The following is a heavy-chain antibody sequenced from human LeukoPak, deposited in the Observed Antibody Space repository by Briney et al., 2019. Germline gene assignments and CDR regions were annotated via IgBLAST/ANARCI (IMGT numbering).Heavy chain of an antibody. J-gene: IGHJ4*02. CDR2: INHSGST. Sequence: PSETLSLTCAVYGGSFSGYYWSWIRQPPGKGLEWIGEINHSGSTNYNPSLKSRVTISVDTSKNQFSLKLSSVTAADTAVYYCARVYAAYYFDYWGQGTLVTVSS. CDR1: GGSFSGYY. D-gene: IGHD2/OR15-2a*01. V-gene: IGHV4-34*01. CDR3: ARVYAAYYFDY.